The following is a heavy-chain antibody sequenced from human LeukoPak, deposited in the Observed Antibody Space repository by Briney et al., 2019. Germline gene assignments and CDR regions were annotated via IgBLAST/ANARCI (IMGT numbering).Heavy chain of an antibody. V-gene: IGHV4-34*01. CDR2: INHSGST. CDR3: ARDRVWFGELFPFDI. CDR1: GGSFSGYY. J-gene: IGHJ3*02. Sequence: SETLSLTCAVYGGSFSGYYWSWIRQPPGKGLEWIGEINHSGSTNYNPSLKSRVTISVDTSKNQFSLKLSSVTAADTAVYYCARDRVWFGELFPFDIWGQGTMVTVSS. D-gene: IGHD3-10*01.